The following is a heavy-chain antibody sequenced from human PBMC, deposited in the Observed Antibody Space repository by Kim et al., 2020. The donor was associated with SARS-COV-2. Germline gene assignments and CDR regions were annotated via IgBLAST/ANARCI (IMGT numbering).Heavy chain of an antibody. Sequence: GRVTISGDNAKESLYLQMNSLATEDTALYYCAGKKGGQTSFDYWGQGTLVTVSS. D-gene: IGHD3-16*01. CDR3: AGKKGGQTSFDY. J-gene: IGHJ4*02. V-gene: IGHV3-9*01.